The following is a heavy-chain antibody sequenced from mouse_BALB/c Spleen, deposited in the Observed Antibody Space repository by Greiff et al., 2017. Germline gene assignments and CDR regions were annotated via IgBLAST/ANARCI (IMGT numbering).Heavy chain of an antibody. Sequence: EVQRVESGGGLVKPGGSLKLSCAASGFTFSSYAMSWVRQTPEKRLEWVATISSGGSYTYYPDSVKGRFTISRDNAKNTLYLQMSSLRSEDTAMYYCARQDYGNYRGAYWGQGTLVTVSA. D-gene: IGHD2-1*01. CDR3: ARQDYGNYRGAY. CDR2: ISSGGSYT. V-gene: IGHV5-9-3*01. CDR1: GFTFSSYA. J-gene: IGHJ3*01.